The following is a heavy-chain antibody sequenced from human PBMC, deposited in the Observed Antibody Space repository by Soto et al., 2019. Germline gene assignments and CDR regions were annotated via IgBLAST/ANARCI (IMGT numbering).Heavy chain of an antibody. CDR1: GFTFDDYA. D-gene: IGHD3-3*01. V-gene: IGHV3-9*01. CDR2: ISWNSGSI. CDR3: AKDYDFWSGYPRQPFDY. Sequence: SLRLSCAASGFTFDDYAMHWVRQAPGKGLEWVSGISWNSGSIGYADSVKGRFTISRDNAKNSLYLQMNSLRAEDTALYYCAKDYDFWSGYPRQPFDYWGQGTLVTVSS. J-gene: IGHJ4*02.